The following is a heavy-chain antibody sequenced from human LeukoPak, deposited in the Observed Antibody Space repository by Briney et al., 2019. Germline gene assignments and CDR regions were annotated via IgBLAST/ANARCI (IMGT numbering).Heavy chain of an antibody. CDR3: ASKSSWYGGAFDI. J-gene: IGHJ3*02. CDR1: GFTFSSYG. V-gene: IGHV3-30*02. D-gene: IGHD6-13*01. CDR2: IRYDGSNK. Sequence: SGGSLRLSCAASGFTFSSYGMHWVRQAPGKGLEWVAFIRYDGSNKYYADSVKGRFTISRDNSKNTLYLQMNSLRAEDTAVYYCASKSSWYGGAFDIWGQGTMVTVSS.